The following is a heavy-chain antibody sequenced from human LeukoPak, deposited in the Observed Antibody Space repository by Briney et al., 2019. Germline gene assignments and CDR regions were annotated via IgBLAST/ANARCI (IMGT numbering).Heavy chain of an antibody. J-gene: IGHJ5*02. CDR2: IYYSGST. CDR3: ARTVVTPTGNWFDP. V-gene: IGHV4-59*12. CDR1: GGSISSYY. D-gene: IGHD4-23*01. Sequence: PSETLSLTCTVSGGSISSYYWSWIRQPPGKGLEWIGYIYYSGSTNYNPSLKSRVTISVDTSKNQFSLKLSSVTAADTAVYYCARTVVTPTGNWFDPWGQGTLVTVSS.